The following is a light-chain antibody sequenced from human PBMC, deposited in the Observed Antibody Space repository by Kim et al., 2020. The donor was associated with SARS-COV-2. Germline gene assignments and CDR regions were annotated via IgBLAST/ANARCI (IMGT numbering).Light chain of an antibody. CDR1: QTISTL. J-gene: IGKJ2*01. Sequence: SASLGDRVTITWRTSQTISTLLAWYQQKPGKAPKLLLYLASTLESGVPSRFSGSGSGTEFTLTIDSLQPDDFATYYCQHYIRFPYTFGQGTKLEIK. CDR3: QHYIRFPYT. V-gene: IGKV1-5*03. CDR2: LAS.